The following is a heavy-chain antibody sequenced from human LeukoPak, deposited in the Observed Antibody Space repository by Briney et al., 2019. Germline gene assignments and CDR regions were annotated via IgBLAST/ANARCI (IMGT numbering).Heavy chain of an antibody. CDR3: AKDLYYGSGSYQVDN. D-gene: IGHD3-10*01. Sequence: GGSLRLSCAASGFTFSSYAMTWVRQAPGKGLEWVSAISGSGGTSYYADSVKGRFTISRDNSKNTLYLQMNSLRAEDTAVYYCAKDLYYGSGSYQVDNWGQGTLVTVSS. V-gene: IGHV3-23*01. J-gene: IGHJ4*02. CDR1: GFTFSSYA. CDR2: ISGSGGTS.